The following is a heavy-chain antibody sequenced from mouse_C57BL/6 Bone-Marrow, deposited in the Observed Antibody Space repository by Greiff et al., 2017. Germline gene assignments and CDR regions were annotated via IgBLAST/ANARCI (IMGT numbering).Heavy chain of an antibody. D-gene: IGHD4-1*02. CDR2: IDPSDSYT. CDR1: GYTFTSYW. V-gene: IGHV1-69*01. CDR3: ARSNWVDAMDY. Sequence: VQLQQPGAELVMPGASVKLSCKASGYTFTSYWMHWVKQRPGRGLEWIGEIDPSDSYTNYNQKFKGKSTLTVDKSSSTAYVQLSSLTSEDSAVLYCARSNWVDAMDYWGQGTSVTVSS. J-gene: IGHJ4*01.